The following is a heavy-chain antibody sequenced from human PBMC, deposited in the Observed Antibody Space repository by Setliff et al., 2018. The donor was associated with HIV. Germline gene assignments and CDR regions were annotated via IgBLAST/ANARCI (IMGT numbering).Heavy chain of an antibody. V-gene: IGHV4-39*01. CDR2: VYYTGST. D-gene: IGHD6-6*01. J-gene: IGHJ4*02. Sequence: SETLSLTCTVSGGSVSRSSYYWGWIRQPTGKGLEWIGTVYYTGSTQYNPSFKSRVTISVDTSKNQFSLKLISVTAADTAVYYCARMESTRPPRGLDYWGQGALVTVPQ. CDR3: ARMESTRPPRGLDY. CDR1: GGSVSRSSYY.